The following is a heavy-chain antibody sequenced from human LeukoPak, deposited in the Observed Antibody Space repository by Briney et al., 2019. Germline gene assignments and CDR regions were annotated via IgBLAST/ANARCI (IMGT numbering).Heavy chain of an antibody. CDR3: ARDGFELELHWFDP. CDR1: GDSFSSNRVA. D-gene: IGHD1-7*01. V-gene: IGHV6-1*01. J-gene: IGHJ5*02. Sequence: SQTLSLTCAISGDSFSSNRVAWNWIRQSPSRGLEWLGRTYYRSKWYNDYAVSVKSRITINAVTSKNQFSLQLNSVTPEDTAVYYCARDGFELELHWFDPWGQGTLVTVSS. CDR2: TYYRSKWYN.